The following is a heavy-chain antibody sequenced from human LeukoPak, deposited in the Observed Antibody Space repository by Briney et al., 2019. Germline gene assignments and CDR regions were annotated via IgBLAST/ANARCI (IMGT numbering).Heavy chain of an antibody. CDR3: ARGRYTSGWYPDYFDY. Sequence: GGSLRLSCAASGFTFSSYWMSWVRQTPVKGLEWVANIKQDGSDKYYVDSVKGRFTISRDNAKNSLYLQMNSLRAEDTAVYYCARGRYTSGWYPDYFDYWGQGTLVTVSS. CDR2: IKQDGSDK. J-gene: IGHJ4*02. CDR1: GFTFSSYW. V-gene: IGHV3-7*01. D-gene: IGHD6-19*01.